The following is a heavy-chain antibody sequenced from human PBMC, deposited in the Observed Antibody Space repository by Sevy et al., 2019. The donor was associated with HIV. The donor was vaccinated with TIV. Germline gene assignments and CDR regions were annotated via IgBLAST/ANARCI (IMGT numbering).Heavy chain of an antibody. Sequence: GGSLRLSCAASGFTFSSYAMHWVRQAPGKGLEWVAVISYDGSNKYYADSVKGRFTISRDNSKNTLYLQMNSLRAEDTAVYSCARAMWFGELSPPAFDIWGQGTMVTVSS. CDR3: ARAMWFGELSPPAFDI. D-gene: IGHD3-10*01. J-gene: IGHJ3*02. V-gene: IGHV3-30-3*01. CDR2: ISYDGSNK. CDR1: GFTFSSYA.